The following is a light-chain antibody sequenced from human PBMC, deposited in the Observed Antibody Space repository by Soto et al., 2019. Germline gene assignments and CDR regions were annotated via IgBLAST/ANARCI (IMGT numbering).Light chain of an antibody. J-gene: IGLJ2*01. Sequence: QAVVTQEPSLTVSPGGTVTLTCGSSTGAVTSGHYPYWFQQKPGQARRTLIYDTSNKHSWTPARFSGSLLGGKAALTLSGAQPEDEAEYYCLLSYSGAQAVFGGGTELTVL. CDR1: TGAVTSGHY. V-gene: IGLV7-46*01. CDR3: LLSYSGAQAV. CDR2: DTS.